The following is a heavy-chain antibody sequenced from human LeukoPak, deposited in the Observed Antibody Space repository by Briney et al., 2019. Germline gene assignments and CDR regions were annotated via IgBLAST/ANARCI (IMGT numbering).Heavy chain of an antibody. J-gene: IGHJ4*02. CDR3: ARDGQLYYDYVWGSYLDY. CDR2: ISYDGSNK. V-gene: IGHV3-30-3*01. D-gene: IGHD3-16*02. CDR1: GSTFSSYA. Sequence: GGSLRLSCAASGSTFSSYAMHWVRQAPGKGLEWVAVISYDGSNKYYADSVKGRFTISRDNSKNTLYLQMNSLRAEDTAVYYCARDGQLYYDYVWGSYLDYWGQGTLVTVSS.